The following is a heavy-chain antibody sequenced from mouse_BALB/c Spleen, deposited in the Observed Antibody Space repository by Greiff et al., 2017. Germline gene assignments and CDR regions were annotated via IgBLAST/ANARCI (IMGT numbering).Heavy chain of an antibody. J-gene: IGHJ3*01. Sequence: EVKVVESGGGLVQPGGSLRLSCATSGFTFSDFYMEWVRQPPGKRLEWIAASRNKANDYTTEYSASVKGRFIVSRDTSQSILYLQMNALRAVDTAIYYCARDAWDGSSYVFAYWGQGTLVTVSA. V-gene: IGHV7-1*02. CDR1: GFTFSDFY. CDR3: ARDAWDGSSYVFAY. D-gene: IGHD1-1*01. CDR2: SRNKANDYTT.